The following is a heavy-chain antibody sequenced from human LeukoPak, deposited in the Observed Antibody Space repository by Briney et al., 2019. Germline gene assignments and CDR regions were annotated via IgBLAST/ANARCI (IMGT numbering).Heavy chain of an antibody. Sequence: SETLSLTCTVSGVSFSSYYWTWIRQPAGKGLEWIGRIYSSGNTNYNPSLESRVTMSIDTSKNQFSLKLTSVTAADTAVYYCARERGDLRGDAFDIWGQGTMVTVSS. CDR3: ARERGDLRGDAFDI. V-gene: IGHV4-4*07. CDR2: IYSSGNT. CDR1: GVSFSSYY. J-gene: IGHJ3*02. D-gene: IGHD7-27*01.